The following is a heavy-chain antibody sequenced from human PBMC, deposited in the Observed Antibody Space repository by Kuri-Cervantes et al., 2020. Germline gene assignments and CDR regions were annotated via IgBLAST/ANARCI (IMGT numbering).Heavy chain of an antibody. CDR2: IIPIFGTA. Sequence: SVKVSCKASGDSISSYAISWVRQAPGQGLEWMGGIIPIFGTANYAQKFQGRVTITTDESTSTAYMEPSSLRSEDTAVYYCASRLGYCSGGSCFDNDAFDIWGQGTMVTVSS. J-gene: IGHJ3*02. D-gene: IGHD2-15*01. CDR3: ASRLGYCSGGSCFDNDAFDI. CDR1: GDSISSYA. V-gene: IGHV1-69*05.